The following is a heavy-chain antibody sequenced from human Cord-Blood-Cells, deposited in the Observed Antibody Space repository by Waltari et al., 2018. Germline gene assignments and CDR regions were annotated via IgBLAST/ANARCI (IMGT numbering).Heavy chain of an antibody. CDR1: FTFSSYA. J-gene: IGHJ4*02. Sequence: FTFSSYAMHWVRQAPGKGLEWVAVISYDGSNKYYADSVKGRFTISRDNSKNTLYLQMNSLRAEDTAVYYCARDPAIDSSGYYYFDYWGQGTLVTVSS. D-gene: IGHD3-22*01. CDR3: ARDPAIDSSGYYYFDY. CDR2: ISYDGSNK. V-gene: IGHV3-30*04.